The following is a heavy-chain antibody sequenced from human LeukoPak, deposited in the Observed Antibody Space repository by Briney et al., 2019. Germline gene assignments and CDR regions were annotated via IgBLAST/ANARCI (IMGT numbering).Heavy chain of an antibody. D-gene: IGHD1-14*01. J-gene: IGHJ4*02. Sequence: PGGSLRLSCAASGFSFSSSGINWVRQAPGKGLEWVSSIGSTGTDRYYADSVKGQFTISRDNAKNSLYLQMNSLRAEDTAVYYCATETIGRHYDYWGQGTLLTVSS. CDR1: GFSFSSSG. CDR2: IGSTGTDR. V-gene: IGHV3-21*01. CDR3: ATETIGRHYDY.